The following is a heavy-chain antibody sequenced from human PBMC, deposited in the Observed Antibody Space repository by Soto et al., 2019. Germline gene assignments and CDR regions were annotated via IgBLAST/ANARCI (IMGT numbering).Heavy chain of an antibody. D-gene: IGHD5-18*01. V-gene: IGHV1-18*04. CDR1: GYTFTSYG. CDR3: ARDSHRRYSYAQGLDY. J-gene: IGHJ4*02. Sequence: HVQLVQSGAEVKKPGASVKVSCKASGYTFTSYGISWVRQAPGQGLEWMGWISTYNGNTNDAQKLQGRVTMTTDTSTSTSYMEVRSLRSDDTAVYYCARDSHRRYSYAQGLDYWGQGTLVTVSS. CDR2: ISTYNGNT.